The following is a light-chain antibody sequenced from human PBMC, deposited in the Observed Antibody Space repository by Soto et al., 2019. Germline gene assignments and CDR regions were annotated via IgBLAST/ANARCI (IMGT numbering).Light chain of an antibody. CDR3: QQYGSP. CDR1: QRISSSY. J-gene: IGKJ4*01. CDR2: AAS. Sequence: IGLKQSPGTVSLSPGERATLSCRANQRISSSYLAWYQQKPGQAPRLLIYAASSRATGIPDRFSGSGSGTDFTLTISRLEPEDFAVYYCQQYGSPFGGGTKVDI. V-gene: IGKV3-20*01.